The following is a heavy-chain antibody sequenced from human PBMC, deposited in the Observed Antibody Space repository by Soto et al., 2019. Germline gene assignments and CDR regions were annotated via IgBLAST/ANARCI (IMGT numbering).Heavy chain of an antibody. CDR2: IYPGDSDT. D-gene: IGHD6-13*01. CDR1: GYSFTSYW. Sequence: GESLKISCKGSGYSFTSYWIGWVRQMPGKGLEWMGIIYPGDSDTRYSPSFQGQVTISADKSISTAYLQWSSLEASDTAMYFCARRIAVTGREFDSWGQGTLVTVSS. J-gene: IGHJ4*02. CDR3: ARRIAVTGREFDS. V-gene: IGHV5-51*01.